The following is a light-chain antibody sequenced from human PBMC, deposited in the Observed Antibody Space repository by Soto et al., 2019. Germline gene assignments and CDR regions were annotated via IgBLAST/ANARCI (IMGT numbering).Light chain of an antibody. V-gene: IGKV3-15*01. Sequence: EIVMTHSPATLSVSPGERATLSFVASQSVSSNLAWYQQKPGQAPRLLIYGASTRATGIPARFSGSGSGTEFTLTISSLQSEDFAVYYCQQYNNWPSITFGQGTRLEI. J-gene: IGKJ5*01. CDR1: QSVSSN. CDR2: GAS. CDR3: QQYNNWPSIT.